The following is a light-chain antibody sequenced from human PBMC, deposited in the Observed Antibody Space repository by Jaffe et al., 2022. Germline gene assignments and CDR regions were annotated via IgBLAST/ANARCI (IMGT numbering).Light chain of an antibody. V-gene: IGKV4-1*01. Sequence: DIVMTQSPDSLAVSLGERATINCKSSQSVLSNSNNKNYLAWYQHKPGQPPKLLIYWASTRESGVPDRFSGSGSGTDFTLTISTLQAEDVAVYYCQQYYSTPLTFGGGTKVEIK. CDR1: QSVLSNSNNKNY. CDR3: QQYYSTPLT. J-gene: IGKJ4*01. CDR2: WAS.